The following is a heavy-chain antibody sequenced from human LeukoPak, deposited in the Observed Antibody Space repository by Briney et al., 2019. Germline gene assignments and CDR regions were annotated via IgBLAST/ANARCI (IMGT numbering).Heavy chain of an antibody. Sequence: ASVKVSCKASGYTFTGYYMHWVRQAPGQGLEWMGRINPNSGDTNYAQKFQGRVTMTRDTSISTAYMELSRLRSDDTAVYYCARVVGSKNTNWFDPWGQGTLVTVSS. J-gene: IGHJ5*02. CDR3: ARVVGSKNTNWFDP. D-gene: IGHD2-15*01. V-gene: IGHV1-2*06. CDR2: INPNSGDT. CDR1: GYTFTGYY.